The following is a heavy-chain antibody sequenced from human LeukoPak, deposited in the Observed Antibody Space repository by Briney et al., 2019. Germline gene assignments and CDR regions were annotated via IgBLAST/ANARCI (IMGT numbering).Heavy chain of an antibody. CDR1: GFTFSSYS. CDR3: ARDRLRGYYDFWGGYSEKAIDY. Sequence: GGSLRLSCAASGFTFSSYSMNWVRQAPGKGLEWVSSISSSSSYIYYADSVKGRFTISRDNAKSSLYLQMNSLRAEDTAVYYCARDRLRGYYDFWGGYSEKAIDYWGQGTLVTASS. D-gene: IGHD3-3*01. CDR2: ISSSSSYI. J-gene: IGHJ4*02. V-gene: IGHV3-21*01.